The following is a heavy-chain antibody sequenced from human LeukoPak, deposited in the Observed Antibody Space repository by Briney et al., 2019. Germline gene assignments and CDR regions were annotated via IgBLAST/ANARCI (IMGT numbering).Heavy chain of an antibody. J-gene: IGHJ4*02. CDR3: ARGYSGSYGRFDY. Sequence: SQTLSLTCTVSGGSISSGGYYWSWIRQPPGKGLEWIGEINHSGSTNYNPSLKSRVTISVDTSKNQFSLKLSSVTAADTAVYYCARGYSGSYGRFDYWGQGTLVTVSS. CDR1: GGSISSGGYY. V-gene: IGHV4-30-2*01. D-gene: IGHD1-26*01. CDR2: INHSGST.